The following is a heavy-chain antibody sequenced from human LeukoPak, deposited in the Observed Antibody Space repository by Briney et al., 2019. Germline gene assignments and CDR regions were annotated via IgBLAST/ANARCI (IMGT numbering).Heavy chain of an antibody. CDR2: INSDGSST. CDR3: ARDRVIYADYLYYFDY. J-gene: IGHJ4*02. CDR1: GFTFSSYW. V-gene: IGHV3-74*01. D-gene: IGHD4-17*01. Sequence: GGSLRLSCAASGFTFSSYWINWVRQAPGKGLVWDSRINSDGSSTSYADSVKGRFTISRDNAKNTLYLQMSSLRAEDTAVYYCARDRVIYADYLYYFDYWGQGTLVTVSS.